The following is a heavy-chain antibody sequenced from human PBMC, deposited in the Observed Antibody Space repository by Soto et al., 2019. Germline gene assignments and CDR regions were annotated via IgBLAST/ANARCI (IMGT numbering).Heavy chain of an antibody. J-gene: IGHJ4*02. CDR1: GFTFSSYA. CDR3: AKDRYCSSTSCSGDY. CDR2: ISGSGGST. V-gene: IGHV3-23*01. Sequence: PGGSLRLSCAASGFTFSSYAMSWVRQAPGKGLEWVSAISGSGGSTYYADSVKGRFTISRDNSKNTPYLQMNSLRAEDTAVYYCAKDRYCSSTSCSGDYWGQGTLVTVSS. D-gene: IGHD2-2*01.